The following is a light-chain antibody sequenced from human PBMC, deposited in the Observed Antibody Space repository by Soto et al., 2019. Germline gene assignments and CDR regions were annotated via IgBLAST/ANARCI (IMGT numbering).Light chain of an antibody. CDR3: CSYAGSSINHVV. V-gene: IGLV2-23*01. CDR2: EGS. Sequence: QSALTQPASVSGSPGQSITISCTGTSSDVGSYNLVSWYQQHPGKAPKLMIYEGSKRPSGVSNRFSGSKSGNTASLTISGLQAEDEADYYCCSYAGSSINHVVFGGGTNLTVL. J-gene: IGLJ2*01. CDR1: SSDVGSYNL.